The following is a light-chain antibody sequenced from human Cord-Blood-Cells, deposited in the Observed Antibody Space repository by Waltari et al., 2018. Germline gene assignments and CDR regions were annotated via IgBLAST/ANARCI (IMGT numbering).Light chain of an antibody. CDR1: QGFSNY. CDR2: AAY. CDR3: QQHNSAPAT. V-gene: IGKV1-27*01. J-gene: IGKJ3*01. Sequence: DIQIHKPPSYLSAFFGARVIITYRASQGFSNYLAWYQQKPGKVPKFLIYAAYTLQSGVPSRFSGSGSGTDFTRTRSSLQPEDVATYYCQQHNSAPATSGPGTKVDI.